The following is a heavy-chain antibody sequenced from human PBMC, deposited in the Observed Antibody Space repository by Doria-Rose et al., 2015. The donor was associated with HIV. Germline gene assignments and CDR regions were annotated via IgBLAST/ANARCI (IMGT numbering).Heavy chain of an antibody. CDR1: GVSLSSPGMG. D-gene: IGHD6-13*01. Sequence: QVTLKESGPVLVKPTETLTLTCTVSGVSLSSPGMGVSWTRQPPGKALEWLANIFSDDERSYTTSLKSRPTISRGTSKSQVVLTMTDMDPVDTATYYCARIKSSRWYHKYYFDFWGQGTLVIVSA. V-gene: IGHV2-26*01. CDR2: IFSDDER. CDR3: ARIKSSRWYHKYYFDF. J-gene: IGHJ4*02.